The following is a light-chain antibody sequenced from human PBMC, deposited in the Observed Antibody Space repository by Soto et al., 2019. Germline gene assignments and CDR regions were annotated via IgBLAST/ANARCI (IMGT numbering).Light chain of an antibody. J-gene: IGKJ1*01. CDR1: QGISNY. Sequence: IRMTQSPSSLSASTGDRVTITCRASQGISNYLAWYQQKPGKVPKIMIYAAPSLQSGVPSRFSGSGSGTDVTLTISRLKTEDVATYYCQKYDSARWTFGQGTKVDIK. CDR2: AAP. V-gene: IGKV1-27*01. CDR3: QKYDSARWT.